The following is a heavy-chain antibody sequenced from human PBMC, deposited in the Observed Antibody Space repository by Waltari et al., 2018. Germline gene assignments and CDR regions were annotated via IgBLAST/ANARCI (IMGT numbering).Heavy chain of an antibody. CDR3: VKELAVGTGAFDF. V-gene: IGHV3-30-3*01. J-gene: IGHJ3*01. D-gene: IGHD3-9*01. CDR1: GFTFRSYP. CDR2: ISNDVNIK. Sequence: QVQLVESGGAVVQRGRSLRLSCAASGFTFRSYPMHWVRQAPGKGLEWVAVISNDVNIKFYADSVKGRFTISRDNSKNTLYLQMSSLRPEDTAVYYCVKELAVGTGAFDFWGQGTLVTVS.